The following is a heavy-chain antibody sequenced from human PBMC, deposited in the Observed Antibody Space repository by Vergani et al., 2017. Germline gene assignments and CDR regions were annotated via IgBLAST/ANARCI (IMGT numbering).Heavy chain of an antibody. CDR2: ISGSGGST. D-gene: IGHD6-13*01. CDR1: GFTFSSYA. CDR3: AGQLYSSSWYGPTPSFDY. V-gene: IGHV3-23*01. J-gene: IGHJ4*02. Sequence: EVQLLESGGGLVQPGGSLRLSCAASGFTFSSYAMSWVRQAPGKGLEWVSAISGSGGSTYYADSVKGRFTISRDNSKNTLYLQMNSLSAEDTAVYYCAGQLYSSSWYGPTPSFDYWGQGTLVTVSS.